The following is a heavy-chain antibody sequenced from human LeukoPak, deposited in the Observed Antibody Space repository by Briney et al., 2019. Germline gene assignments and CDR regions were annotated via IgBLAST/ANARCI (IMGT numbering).Heavy chain of an antibody. CDR3: GKHDGGARRAAGPDDDYYYYMDV. D-gene: IGHD6-13*01. J-gene: IGHJ6*03. CDR2: IKQDGSEK. CDR1: GFTFSSYW. Sequence: PGGSLRLSCAASGFTFSSYWMSWVRQAPGKGLEWVANIKQDGSEKYSVDSVKGRFTISRDNAKNSLFLQMNSLRAEDTAVYYCGKHDGGARRAAGPDDDYYYYMDVWGKGTTVTVSS. V-gene: IGHV3-7*03.